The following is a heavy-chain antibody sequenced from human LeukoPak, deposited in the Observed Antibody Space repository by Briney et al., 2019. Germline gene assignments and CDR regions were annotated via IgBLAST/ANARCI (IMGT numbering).Heavy chain of an antibody. D-gene: IGHD3-9*01. CDR2: INAGNGNT. V-gene: IGHV1-3*01. J-gene: IGHJ5*02. CDR1: GYTFTSYA. Sequence: ASVKVSCKASGYTFTSYAMHWVRQAPGQRLEWMGWINAGNGNTKYSQKFQGRVTITRDTSASTAYMELSSLRSEDTAVYHCAREGNDILTGYYDNWFDPWGQGTLVTVSS. CDR3: AREGNDILTGYYDNWFDP.